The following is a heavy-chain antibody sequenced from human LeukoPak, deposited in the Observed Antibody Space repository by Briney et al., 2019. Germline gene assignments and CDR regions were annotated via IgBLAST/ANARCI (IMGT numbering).Heavy chain of an antibody. CDR3: ARGDIVVVPAAIPPFNY. J-gene: IGHJ4*02. Sequence: GGSLRLSCAASGFTFSSYSMNWVRQAPGKGLEWVSYISSSSSTIYYADSVKGRFTISRDNAKNSLYLQMNSLRAEDTAVYYCARGDIVVVPAAIPPFNYWGQGTLVTVSS. V-gene: IGHV3-48*01. CDR2: ISSSSSTI. D-gene: IGHD2-2*02. CDR1: GFTFSSYS.